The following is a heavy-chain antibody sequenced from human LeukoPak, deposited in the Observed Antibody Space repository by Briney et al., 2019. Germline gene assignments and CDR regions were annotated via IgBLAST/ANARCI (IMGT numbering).Heavy chain of an antibody. V-gene: IGHV4-4*07. Sequence: SETLTLTCTVSGGSISSYYWSWIRQPAGKGLEWIGRIYTSGSTNYNASLKSRVSMSVDTSKNQFSLKLSSVTAADTAVFYCARDNCGSYREFGYWGQGTLVTVSS. CDR3: ARDNCGSYREFGY. D-gene: IGHD1-26*01. CDR1: GGSISSYY. J-gene: IGHJ4*02. CDR2: IYTSGST.